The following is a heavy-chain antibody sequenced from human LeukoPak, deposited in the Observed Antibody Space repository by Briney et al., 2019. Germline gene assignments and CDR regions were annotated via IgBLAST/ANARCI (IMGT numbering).Heavy chain of an antibody. V-gene: IGHV3-23*01. CDR2: ISGSGGST. D-gene: IGHD2-21*01. CDR3: ARELYIVVGY. Sequence: GGSLRLSCAASGFTFSSYVMNWVRQAPGKGLEWVSAISGSGGSTYYADSVKGRFTISRDNAKNTLYLQMNSLRAEDTAVYYCARELYIVVGYWGQGTLVTVSS. CDR1: GFTFSSYV. J-gene: IGHJ4*02.